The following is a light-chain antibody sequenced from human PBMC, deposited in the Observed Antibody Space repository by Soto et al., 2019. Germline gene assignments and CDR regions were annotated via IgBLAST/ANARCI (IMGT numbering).Light chain of an antibody. Sequence: QSVLTQPPSVSGATGQRVTISCTGGSSNIGAGYDVHWYQQLPGTAPKLLIYGNSNRPSGVPDRFSGSKSGTSASLAITGLQAEDEAHYYCQSYDSSLRVSVFGGGTKLTVL. CDR3: QSYDSSLRVSV. V-gene: IGLV1-40*01. CDR2: GNS. J-gene: IGLJ2*01. CDR1: SSNIGAGYD.